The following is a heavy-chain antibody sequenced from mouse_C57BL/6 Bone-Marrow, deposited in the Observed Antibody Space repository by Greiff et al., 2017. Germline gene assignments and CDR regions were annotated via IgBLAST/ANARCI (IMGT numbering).Heavy chain of an antibody. CDR3: ARTITTVVALPWYFDV. J-gene: IGHJ1*03. CDR1: DSEVFPIAY. V-gene: IGHV15-2*01. CDR2: ILPSIGRT. D-gene: IGHD1-1*01. Sequence: QVQLKQSGSELRSPGSSVKLSCKDFDSEVFPIAYMSWVRQKPGHGFEWIGGILPSIGRTIYGEKFEDKATLDADTLSNTAYLELNSLTSEHSAIYYCARTITTVVALPWYFDVWGTGTTVTVSS.